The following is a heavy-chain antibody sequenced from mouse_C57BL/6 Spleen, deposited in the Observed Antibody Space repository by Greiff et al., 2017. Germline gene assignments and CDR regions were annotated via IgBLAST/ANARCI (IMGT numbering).Heavy chain of an antibody. CDR2: ISYSGST. V-gene: IGHV3-1*01. Sequence: EVKLVESGPGMVKPSQSLSLTCTVTGYSITSGYDWHWIRHFPGNKLEWMGYISYSGSTNYNPSLKSRISITHDTSKNHFFLKLNSVTTEDTATYYCASSIYDGYYFDYWGQGTTLTVSS. D-gene: IGHD2-3*01. CDR3: ASSIYDGYYFDY. J-gene: IGHJ2*01. CDR1: GYSITSGYD.